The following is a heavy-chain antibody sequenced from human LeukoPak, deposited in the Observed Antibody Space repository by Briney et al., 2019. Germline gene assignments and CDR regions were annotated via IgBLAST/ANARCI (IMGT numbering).Heavy chain of an antibody. D-gene: IGHD6-19*01. Sequence: PSETLSLTCTVSGGSISSGSYYWSWIRQPAGKGLEWIGRIYTSESTNYNPSLKSRVTISVDTSKNQFSLKLSSVTAADTAVYYCARGPYSSGWYRGNWFDPWGQGTLVTVSS. J-gene: IGHJ5*02. CDR1: GGSISSGSYY. V-gene: IGHV4-61*02. CDR2: IYTSEST. CDR3: ARGPYSSGWYRGNWFDP.